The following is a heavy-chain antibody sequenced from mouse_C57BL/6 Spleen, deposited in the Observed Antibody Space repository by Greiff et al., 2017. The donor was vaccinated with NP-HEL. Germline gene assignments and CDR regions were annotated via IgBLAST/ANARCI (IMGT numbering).Heavy chain of an antibody. CDR3: ARGDGYYLYFEY. Sequence: QVHVKQPGAELVKPGASVKLSCKASGYTFTSYWMHWVKQRPGQGLEWIGMIHPNSGSTNYNEKFKSKATLTVDKSSSTAYMQLSSLTSADSAVYYCARGDGYYLYFEYWGQGTTLTVSS. J-gene: IGHJ2*01. CDR1: GYTFTSYW. V-gene: IGHV1-64*01. D-gene: IGHD2-3*01. CDR2: IHPNSGST.